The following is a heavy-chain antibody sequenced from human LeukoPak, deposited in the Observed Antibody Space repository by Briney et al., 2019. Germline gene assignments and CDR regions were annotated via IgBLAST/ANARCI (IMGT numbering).Heavy chain of an antibody. Sequence: GRSLRLSCAASGFTFTYYGIHWVRQAPGKGLEWVALISDDASDKYYADSVQGRFTVSRDKSKNTVFLQTNSLRAEDTAIYYCARDSRGYIIDYWGQGTLVTVSS. J-gene: IGHJ4*02. V-gene: IGHV3-30*03. CDR3: ARDSRGYIIDY. D-gene: IGHD5-18*01. CDR1: GFTFTYYG. CDR2: ISDDASDK.